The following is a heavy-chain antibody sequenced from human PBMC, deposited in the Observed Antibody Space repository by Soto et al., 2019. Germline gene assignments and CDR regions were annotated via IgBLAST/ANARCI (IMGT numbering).Heavy chain of an antibody. CDR2: ISYDGSNK. Sequence: GGSLRLSCAASGFTFSSYAMHWVRQAPGKGLEWVAVISYDGSNKYYADSVKGRFTISRDNSKNTLYLQMNSLRAEDTALYYCARALEGSYPLYAFDIWGQGTRVTVSS. CDR3: ARALEGSYPLYAFDI. CDR1: GFTFSSYA. V-gene: IGHV3-30*04. J-gene: IGHJ3*02. D-gene: IGHD2-2*01.